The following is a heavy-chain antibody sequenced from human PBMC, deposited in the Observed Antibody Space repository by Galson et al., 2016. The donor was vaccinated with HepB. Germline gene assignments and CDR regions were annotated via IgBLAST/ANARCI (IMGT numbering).Heavy chain of an antibody. CDR2: ISGRGGST. CDR3: AKSLLGVTLVSYYYGMDV. J-gene: IGHJ6*02. CDR1: GFTFSSYA. D-gene: IGHD2-21*02. V-gene: IGHV3-23*01. Sequence: SLRLSCAASGFTFSSYAMSWVRQAPGKGLEWVSGISGRGGSTYYADSVEGRFTTSRDNSKNTLYLQMKSLRAEDTAVYYCAKSLLGVTLVSYYYGMDVWGQGTTVTVSS.